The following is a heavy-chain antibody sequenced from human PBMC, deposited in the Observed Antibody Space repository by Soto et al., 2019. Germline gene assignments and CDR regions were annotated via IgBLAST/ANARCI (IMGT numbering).Heavy chain of an antibody. J-gene: IGHJ4*02. CDR1: GFAFSSYA. CDR3: VKLVYGSGSYHY. V-gene: IGHV3-64D*06. D-gene: IGHD3-10*01. CDR2: ISSNGGST. Sequence: EVQLVESGGGLVQPGGSLRLSCSASGFAFSSYAMHWVRQAPGKGLEYVSAISSNGGSTYYADSVKGRFTISRDNSKNTLYLQMSSLRAEVTAVYYCVKLVYGSGSYHYWGQGTLVTVSS.